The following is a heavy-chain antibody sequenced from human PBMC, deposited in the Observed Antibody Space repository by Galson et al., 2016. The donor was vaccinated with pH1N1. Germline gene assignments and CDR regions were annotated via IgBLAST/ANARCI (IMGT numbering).Heavy chain of an antibody. V-gene: IGHV4-4*02. Sequence: SLRLSCAASGFTLSSHWMHWIRQPPGKGLEWIGEIYYSGRTNYNPSLKSRVTISVDMSKNQFSLNLTSVTAADTAVYYCARNTEKFYYALDVWGQGATVTVSS. CDR1: GFTLSSHW. CDR2: IYYSGRT. CDR3: ARNTEKFYYALDV. J-gene: IGHJ6*02.